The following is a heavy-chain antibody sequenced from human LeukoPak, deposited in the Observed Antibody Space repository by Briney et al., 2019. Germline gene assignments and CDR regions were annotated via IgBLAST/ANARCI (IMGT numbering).Heavy chain of an antibody. CDR3: ARDYASGTYYSGDY. V-gene: IGHV3-23*01. J-gene: IGHJ4*02. CDR2: SCSGGST. D-gene: IGHD3-10*01. Sequence: SCSGGSTYYADSVKGRFTISRDNSKNTMYLQMNSLRAEDTALYYCARDYASGTYYSGDYWGQGTLVTVSS.